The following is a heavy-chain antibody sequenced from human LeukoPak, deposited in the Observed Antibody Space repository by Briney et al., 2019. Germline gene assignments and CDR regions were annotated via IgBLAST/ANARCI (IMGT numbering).Heavy chain of an antibody. D-gene: IGHD2-15*01. J-gene: IGHJ5*02. CDR1: GYTSTSHG. V-gene: IGHV1-18*01. CDR3: ARVKMVVAASWFDP. Sequence: ASVKVSCKASGYTSTSHGISWVRQAPGQGLEWMGWISAYNGNTNYAQKLQGRVTMTTDTSTSTAYMELRSLRSDDTAVYYCARVKMVVAASWFDPWGQGTLVTVSS. CDR2: ISAYNGNT.